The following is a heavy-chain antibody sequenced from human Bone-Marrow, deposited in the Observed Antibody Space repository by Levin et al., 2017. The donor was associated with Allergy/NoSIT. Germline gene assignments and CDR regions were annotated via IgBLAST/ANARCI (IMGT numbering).Heavy chain of an antibody. CDR3: AREYRYGGNSDGYLYYYDGMDG. Sequence: GESLKISCAASGFTFSSYAMHWVRQAPGKGLEWVAVISYDGSNKYYADSVKGRFTISRDNSKNTLYLQMNSLRAEDTAVYYCAREYRYGGNSDGYLYYYDGMDGWGQGTTVTVSS. D-gene: IGHD4-23*01. CDR2: ISYDGSNK. V-gene: IGHV3-30-3*01. J-gene: IGHJ6*02. CDR1: GFTFSSYA.